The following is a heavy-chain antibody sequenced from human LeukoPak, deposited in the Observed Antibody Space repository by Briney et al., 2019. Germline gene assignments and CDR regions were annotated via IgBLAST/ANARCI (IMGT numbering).Heavy chain of an antibody. Sequence: ASVKVSCKASGYTFTSYYMHWVRQAPGQGLEWMGIINPSGGTTSYAQKFQGRVTMTRDTSTSTVYMELSSLGSEDTAVYYCARDPGYSSSWYEERFDYWGQGSLVTVSS. D-gene: IGHD6-13*01. CDR1: GYTFTSYY. CDR3: ARDPGYSSSWYEERFDY. V-gene: IGHV1-46*01. J-gene: IGHJ4*02. CDR2: INPSGGTT.